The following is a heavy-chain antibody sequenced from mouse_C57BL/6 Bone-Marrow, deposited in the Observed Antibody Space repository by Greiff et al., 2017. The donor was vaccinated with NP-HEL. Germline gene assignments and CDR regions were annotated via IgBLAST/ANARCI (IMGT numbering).Heavy chain of an antibody. J-gene: IGHJ2*01. Sequence: EVMLVESEGGLVQPGSSMKLSCTASGFTFSDYYMAWVRQVPEKGLEWVANINYDGSSTYYLDSLKSRFIISRDNAKNILYLQMSSLKSEDTATYYCARDRRGSSYNYFDYWGQGTTLTVSS. V-gene: IGHV5-16*01. CDR1: GFTFSDYY. CDR2: INYDGSST. CDR3: ARDRRGSSYNYFDY. D-gene: IGHD1-1*01.